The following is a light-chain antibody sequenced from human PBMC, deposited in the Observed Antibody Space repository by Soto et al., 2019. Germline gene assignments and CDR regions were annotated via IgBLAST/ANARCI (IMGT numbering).Light chain of an antibody. CDR3: QQYNNWPWT. CDR2: GAS. J-gene: IGKJ1*01. CDR1: PSVSSN. V-gene: IGKV3-15*01. Sequence: EVGMTQSPATLAVSPWERASHSCRASPSVSSNLAWCQQTPVQAPRVLIYGASTRATGVPARFSGSGSGTEFTLTLCSLQSEDFAVYYCQQYNNWPWTFGQGTQVDI.